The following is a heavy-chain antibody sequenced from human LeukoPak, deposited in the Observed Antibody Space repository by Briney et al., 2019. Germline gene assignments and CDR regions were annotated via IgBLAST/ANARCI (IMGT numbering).Heavy chain of an antibody. CDR1: GGTFSSYG. CDR2: IIPLFGIA. Sequence: SVKASCKSSGGTFSSYGISWVRQAPGQGLEWMGRIIPLFGIANYAQKFQGRVTITADKSTSTAYMELSSLRSEDTAVYYCARDERDTAMDPGTIDIWGQGTMVTVSS. V-gene: IGHV1-69*04. CDR3: ARDERDTAMDPGTIDI. D-gene: IGHD5-18*01. J-gene: IGHJ3*02.